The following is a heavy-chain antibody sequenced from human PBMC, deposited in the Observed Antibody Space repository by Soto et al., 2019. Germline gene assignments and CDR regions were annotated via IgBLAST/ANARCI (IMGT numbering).Heavy chain of an antibody. J-gene: IGHJ4*02. D-gene: IGHD6-13*01. CDR2: ISPYNGDT. CDR3: ARGGISSSEGLDY. CDR1: GYTYTNHG. V-gene: IGHV1-18*01. Sequence: ASVKVSCKASGYTYTNHGISWVRQAPGEGLEWMGWISPYNGDTNNAQKFQGRVTMTTDTPTNTGFMELTRLTSDDTAVYYCARGGISSSEGLDYWGQGTLVTVS.